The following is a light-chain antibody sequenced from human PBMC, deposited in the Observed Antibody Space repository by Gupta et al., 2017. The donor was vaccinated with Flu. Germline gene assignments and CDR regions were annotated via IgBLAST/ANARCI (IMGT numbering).Light chain of an antibody. Sequence: ALTQPASVSGSPGQSITISCTGTSSDVGGYNYVSWYQQHPGKAPKLMIYEVSNRPSGVSNRFSGSKSGNTASLTISGLQAEDEADYYCSSYTSSSTLEGVVFGGGTKLTVL. J-gene: IGLJ2*01. CDR1: SSDVGGYNY. CDR3: SSYTSSSTLEGVV. V-gene: IGLV2-14*01. CDR2: EVS.